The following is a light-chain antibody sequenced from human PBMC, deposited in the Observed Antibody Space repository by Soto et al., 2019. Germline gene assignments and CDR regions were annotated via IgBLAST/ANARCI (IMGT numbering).Light chain of an antibody. CDR3: CSYAGTYIGYV. CDR1: SSDVGGYNY. J-gene: IGLJ1*01. Sequence: ALTQPRSVSGSPGQSVTISCTGTSSDVGGYNYVSWYQQYPGKAPKLMIYDVTKRPSGVPDRFSGSKSGNTASLSISGLQAEDEADYYCCSYAGTYIGYVFGSGTKVTVL. V-gene: IGLV2-11*01. CDR2: DVT.